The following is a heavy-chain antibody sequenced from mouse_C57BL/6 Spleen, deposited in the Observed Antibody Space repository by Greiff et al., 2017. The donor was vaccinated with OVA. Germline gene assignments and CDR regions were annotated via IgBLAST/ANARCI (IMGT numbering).Heavy chain of an antibody. CDR3: ARMESSYFDY. CDR1: GFTFSSYT. Sequence: EVQVVESGGGLVKPGGSLKLSCAASGFTFSSYTMSWVRQTPEKRLEWVATISGGGGNTYYPDSVKGRFTISRDNAKNTLYLQMSSLRSEDTALYYCARMESSYFDYWGQGTTLTVSS. CDR2: ISGGGGNT. D-gene: IGHD1-1*01. J-gene: IGHJ2*01. V-gene: IGHV5-9*01.